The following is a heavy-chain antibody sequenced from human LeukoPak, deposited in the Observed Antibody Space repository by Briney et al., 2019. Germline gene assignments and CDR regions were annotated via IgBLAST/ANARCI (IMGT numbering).Heavy chain of an antibody. CDR3: ARSPVGPPVGYYYYYMDV. Sequence: PGGSLRLSCAASGFTFSSYEMNWVRQAPGKGLEWVSYISSSGSTIYYADSVKGRFTISRDNAKNSLYLQMNSLRAEETAVYYCARSPVGPPVGYYYYYMDVWGKGTTVTISS. D-gene: IGHD1-26*01. CDR1: GFTFSSYE. V-gene: IGHV3-48*03. J-gene: IGHJ6*03. CDR2: ISSSGSTI.